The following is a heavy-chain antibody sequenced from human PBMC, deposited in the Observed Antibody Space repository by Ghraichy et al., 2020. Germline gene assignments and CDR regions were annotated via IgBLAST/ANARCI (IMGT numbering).Heavy chain of an antibody. J-gene: IGHJ6*02. CDR3: ARPLDYDFWSGYYTGNYYYYYGMDV. V-gene: IGHV3-53*01. CDR2: IYSGGST. CDR1: GFTVSSNY. Sequence: LSLTCAASGFTVSSNYMSWVRQAPGKGLEWVSVIYSGGSTYYADSVKGRFTISRDNSKNTLYLQMNSLRAEDTAVYYCARPLDYDFWSGYYTGNYYYYYGMDVWGQGTTVTVSS. D-gene: IGHD3-3*01.